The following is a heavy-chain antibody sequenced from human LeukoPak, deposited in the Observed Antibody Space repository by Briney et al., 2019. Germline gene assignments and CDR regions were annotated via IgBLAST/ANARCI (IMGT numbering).Heavy chain of an antibody. D-gene: IGHD2-2*01. V-gene: IGHV1-8*01. Sequence: ASVKVSCKASGHTFTSYDINWVRQATGQGLEWMGWMNPNSGNTGYAQKFQGRVTMTRNTSISTAYMELSSLRSEDTAVYYCATGARVVVPAATYYYYYGMDVWGQGTTVTVSS. CDR2: MNPNSGNT. CDR1: GHTFTSYD. J-gene: IGHJ6*02. CDR3: ATGARVVVPAATYYYYYGMDV.